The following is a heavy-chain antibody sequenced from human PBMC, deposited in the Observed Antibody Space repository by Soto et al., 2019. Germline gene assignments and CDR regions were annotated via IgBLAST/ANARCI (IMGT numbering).Heavy chain of an antibody. J-gene: IGHJ4*02. V-gene: IGHV3-23*01. D-gene: IGHD3-16*01. CDR1: GFAFSTYA. CDR2: ISGSGGSS. Sequence: PWGSLRLSCAASGFAFSTYAMTWVRQAPGKGLEWVSVISGSGGSSYYADSVKGRFTISRDNSKNTLFLQMNGLRAEDTAMYYCARDGDVNTGFGKDYWGQGTLVTVSS. CDR3: ARDGDVNTGFGKDY.